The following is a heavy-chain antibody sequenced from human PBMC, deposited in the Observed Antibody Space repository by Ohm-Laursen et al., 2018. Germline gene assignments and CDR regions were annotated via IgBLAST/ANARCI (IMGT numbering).Heavy chain of an antibody. D-gene: IGHD6-19*01. V-gene: IGHV3-23*01. CDR3: AKDGSGHKYYFDY. J-gene: IGHJ4*02. CDR1: GFSVSTNY. Sequence: SLRLSCAATGFSVSTNYMNWARQAPGKGLEWVSAIRGSAGTTYYADSVKGRFTISRDNSKKTLYLQMNSLRAEDTAVYYCAKDGSGHKYYFDYWGQGTLVTVSS. CDR2: IRGSAGTT.